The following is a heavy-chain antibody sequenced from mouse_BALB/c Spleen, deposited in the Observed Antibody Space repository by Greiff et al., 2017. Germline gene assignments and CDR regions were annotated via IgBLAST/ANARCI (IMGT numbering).Heavy chain of an antibody. V-gene: IGHV1S137*01. Sequence: VQLQQSGAELVRPGVSVKISCKGSGYTFTDYAMHWVKQSHAKSLEWIGVISTYYGDASYNQKFKGKATMTVDKSSSTAYMELARLTSEDSAIYYCARSITTAVRGYFDVWGAGTTVTVSS. CDR1: GYTFTDYA. D-gene: IGHD1-2*01. J-gene: IGHJ1*01. CDR3: ARSITTAVRGYFDV. CDR2: ISTYYGDA.